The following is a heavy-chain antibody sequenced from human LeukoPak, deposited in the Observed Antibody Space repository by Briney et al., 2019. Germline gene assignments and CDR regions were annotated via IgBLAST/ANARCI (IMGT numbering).Heavy chain of an antibody. D-gene: IGHD3-22*01. CDR1: GYTFTSYA. Sequence: ASVKVSCKASGYTFTSYAMNWVRQAPGQGLEWMGWINTNTGNPTYAQGFTGRFVFSLDTSVSTAYLQISSLKAEDTAVYYCARDGLPGRYYYDSSGYYYEPPTNFDYWGQGTLVTVSS. J-gene: IGHJ4*02. CDR2: INTNTGNP. V-gene: IGHV7-4-1*02. CDR3: ARDGLPGRYYYDSSGYYYEPPTNFDY.